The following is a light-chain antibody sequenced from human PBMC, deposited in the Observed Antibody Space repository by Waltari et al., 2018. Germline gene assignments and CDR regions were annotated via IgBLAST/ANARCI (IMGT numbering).Light chain of an antibody. CDR1: QSVSRA. V-gene: IGKV3-20*01. CDR3: QHYLRLPVT. Sequence: EIVLTQSPGTLYLSLGERATVSCRASQSVSRALAWYQQKPGQAPRLLIYGASTRATGIPDRFSGSGSGTHFSLTISRLEPDDFAVYYCQHYLRLPVTFGQGTTVEI. CDR2: GAS. J-gene: IGKJ1*01.